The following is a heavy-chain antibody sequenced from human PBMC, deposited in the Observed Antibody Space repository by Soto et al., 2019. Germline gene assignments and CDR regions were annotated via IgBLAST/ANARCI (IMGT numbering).Heavy chain of an antibody. Sequence: ASVKVSCKASGYTFTSYGISWVRQAPGQGLEWMGWISAYNGNTNYAQKLQGRVTMTTDTSTSTAYMELRSLRSEDTAVYYCASSSKGIYGDYGAFDIWGQGTMVTVSS. CDR2: ISAYNGNT. V-gene: IGHV1-18*01. CDR3: ASSSKGIYGDYGAFDI. D-gene: IGHD4-17*01. J-gene: IGHJ3*02. CDR1: GYTFTSYG.